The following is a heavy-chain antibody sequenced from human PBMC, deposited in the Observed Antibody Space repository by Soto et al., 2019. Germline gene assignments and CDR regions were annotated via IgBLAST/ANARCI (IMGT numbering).Heavy chain of an antibody. Sequence: QVQLVESGGGVVQPGRSLRLSCAASGFTFSSYGMPWVRQAPGKGREWVSVISYDGSNKYYADSVKGRFTISRDNSKNTMYLQMNSLRAEDTAVYYCAKVHTYGSGSRRARNYCDYWGQGTLVTVSS. J-gene: IGHJ4*02. CDR2: ISYDGSNK. CDR3: AKVHTYGSGSRRARNYCDY. CDR1: GFTFSSYG. V-gene: IGHV3-30*18. D-gene: IGHD3-10*01.